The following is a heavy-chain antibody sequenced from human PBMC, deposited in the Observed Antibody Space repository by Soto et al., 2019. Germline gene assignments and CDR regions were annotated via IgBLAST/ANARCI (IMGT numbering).Heavy chain of an antibody. CDR3: ARGPLLGFSRAGPDY. V-gene: IGHV1-2*02. J-gene: IGHJ4*02. CDR1: GYTFTGYY. CDR2: INPNSGGA. Sequence: ASVKVSCKASGYTFTGYYIHWVRQAPGQGLEWMAWINPNSGGAYYAQKFQDRITVTRDKSISTASMELSSLTSDDTAVYYCARGPLLGFSRAGPDYWGQGTLVTVSA. D-gene: IGHD3-3*01.